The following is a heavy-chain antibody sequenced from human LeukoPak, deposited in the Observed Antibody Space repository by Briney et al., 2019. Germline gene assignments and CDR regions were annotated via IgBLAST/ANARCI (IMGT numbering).Heavy chain of an antibody. CDR2: INHSGST. J-gene: IGHJ3*02. V-gene: IGHV4-34*01. CDR3: ARGGVWKSPFDAFDI. CDR1: GGSFSGYY. Sequence: SETLSLTCAVHGGSFSGYYWSWIRQPPGKGLEWIGEINHSGSTNYNPSLKSRVTISVDTSKNQFSLKLSSVTAADTAVYYCARGGVWKSPFDAFDIWGQGTMVTVSS. D-gene: IGHD3-16*01.